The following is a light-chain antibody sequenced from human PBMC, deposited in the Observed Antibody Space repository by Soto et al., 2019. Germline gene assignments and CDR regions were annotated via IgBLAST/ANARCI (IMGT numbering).Light chain of an antibody. CDR2: GAF. CDR1: QSVAGN. J-gene: IGKJ4*01. V-gene: IGKV3-15*01. CDR3: QQYNKWPLT. Sequence: EVVMTQCPATLSVAPGEGATLSCWASQSVAGNLAWYQQKPGQAPRLLIYGAFTRATGIPATFSGSGSGTEFTLTISSLQSEDFAVYYCQQYNKWPLTFGGGTKVEIK.